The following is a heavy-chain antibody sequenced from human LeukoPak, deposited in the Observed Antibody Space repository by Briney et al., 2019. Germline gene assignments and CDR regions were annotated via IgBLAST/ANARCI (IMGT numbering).Heavy chain of an antibody. CDR1: GYTFTSYD. J-gene: IGHJ4*02. D-gene: IGHD6-13*01. V-gene: IGHV1-69*04. CDR2: IIPILGIA. Sequence: ASVKVSCKASGYTFTSYDISWVRQAPGQGLEWMGRIIPILGIANYAQKFQGRVTITADKSTSAAYMELSSLRSEDTAVYYCAGSGGYSSSLDYWGQGTLVTVSS. CDR3: AGSGGYSSSLDY.